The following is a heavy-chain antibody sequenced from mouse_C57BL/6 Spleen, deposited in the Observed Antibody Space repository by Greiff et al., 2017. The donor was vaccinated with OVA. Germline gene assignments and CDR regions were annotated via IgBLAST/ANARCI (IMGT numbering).Heavy chain of an antibody. V-gene: IGHV7-3*01. D-gene: IGHD4-1*01. CDR3: GRCLTGTFAY. Sequence: EVKLQESGGGLVQPGGSLSLSCAASGFTFTGYYMSWVRQPPGKALEWLGFIRNKANGYTTESSASVQGRFTISRDNSLSILYLQMNALRAENNASYYCGRCLTGTFAYWGQGTLVTVSA. J-gene: IGHJ3*01. CDR2: IRNKANGYTT. CDR1: GFTFTGYY.